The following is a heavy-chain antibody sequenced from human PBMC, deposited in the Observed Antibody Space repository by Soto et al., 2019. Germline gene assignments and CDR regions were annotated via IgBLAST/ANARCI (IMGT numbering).Heavy chain of an antibody. Sequence: QIQLQESGPGLVKSSGTLSLTCTVSGDSITNSDWWSWVRQSPGKGLEWIREIHHSGATNYNPSPKSRVTISVDKSPNHLSLKVSSVTAADTAVYYCVRNGYYCLDIWGRGTTVTVSS. CDR1: GDSITNSDW. CDR2: IHHSGAT. J-gene: IGHJ6*02. V-gene: IGHV4-4*02. CDR3: VRNGYYCLDI.